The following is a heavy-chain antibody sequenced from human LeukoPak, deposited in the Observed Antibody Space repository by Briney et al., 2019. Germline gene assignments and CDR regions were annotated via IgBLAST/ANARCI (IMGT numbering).Heavy chain of an antibody. CDR3: ATKGTGRYSTFDQ. CDR1: GGSISSYY. J-gene: IGHJ4*02. V-gene: IGHV4-4*07. Sequence: SETLSLTCTVSGGSISSYYWSWIRQPAGKGLEWIGRIYTSGSTNYNPSLKSRVTMSVDTSKNQFSLRLSSVNAADTAVYYCATKGTGRYSTFDQWGQGTLVTVSS. D-gene: IGHD3-10*01. CDR2: IYTSGST.